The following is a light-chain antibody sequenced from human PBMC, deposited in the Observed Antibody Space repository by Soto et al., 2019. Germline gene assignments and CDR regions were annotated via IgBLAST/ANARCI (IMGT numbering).Light chain of an antibody. V-gene: IGLV1-40*01. Sequence: QAVVTQPPSVSGAPGQRVTISCTGTSSNIGADYNVHWYRQLPGTAPKLLIYGNNHRPSGVPDRFSGSKSGPSASLAITGLQTEDEADYYCQSYDTGLRGMIFGGGTKLTVL. J-gene: IGLJ2*01. CDR1: SSNIGADYN. CDR2: GNN. CDR3: QSYDTGLRGMI.